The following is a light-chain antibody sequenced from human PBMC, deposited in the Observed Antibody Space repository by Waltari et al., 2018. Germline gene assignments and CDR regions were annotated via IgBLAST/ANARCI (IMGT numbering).Light chain of an antibody. CDR1: SSDVGGYDY. Sequence: QSALTQPPSASGSPGQSVTISCTGTSSDVGGYDYVSWYQQHPGKAPQPIIFEVNKWPSGFLDRFSGSKSGNTASLTIYGLQPEDEAYYYCSSYAGSNNFVLFGGGTKLTVL. V-gene: IGLV2-8*01. CDR2: EVN. CDR3: SSYAGSNNFVL. J-gene: IGLJ2*01.